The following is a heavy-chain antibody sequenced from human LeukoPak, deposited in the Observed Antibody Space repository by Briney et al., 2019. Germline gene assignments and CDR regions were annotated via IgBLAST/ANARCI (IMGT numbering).Heavy chain of an antibody. Sequence: PGGSLRLSCAASGFTFSKYGMHWVRQAPGEGLEWMAVITDDTRDKNYAESVKGRVTISRDNSKNTLYLQVNSLRAEDTAVYYCAKQGDNSGLDFWGQGTLVTVSS. D-gene: IGHD5-24*01. CDR1: GFTFSKYG. CDR2: ITDDTRDK. V-gene: IGHV3-30*18. CDR3: AKQGDNSGLDF. J-gene: IGHJ4*02.